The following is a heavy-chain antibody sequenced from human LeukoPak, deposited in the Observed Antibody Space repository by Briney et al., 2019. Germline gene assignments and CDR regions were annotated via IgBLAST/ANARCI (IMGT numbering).Heavy chain of an antibody. V-gene: IGHV4-39*01. Sequence: PSETLSLTCIVSGGSISSSSYYWGWIRQPPGKGLEWIGSIYYSGSTYYNPSLKSRVTISVDTSKNQFSLKLSSVTAADTAVYYCARRAVVVAAHVDYWGQGTLVTVSS. J-gene: IGHJ4*02. CDR3: ARRAVVVAAHVDY. CDR2: IYYSGST. CDR1: GGSISSSSYY. D-gene: IGHD2-15*01.